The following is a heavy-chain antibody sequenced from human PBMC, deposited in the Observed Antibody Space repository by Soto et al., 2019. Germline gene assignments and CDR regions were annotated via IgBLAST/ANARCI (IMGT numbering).Heavy chain of an antibody. CDR3: ATYCTSFTCSRSGAFDY. V-gene: IGHV3-7*02. Sequence: GALRLSCAASGFTFNSYYMTWVRQAPGKGLEWVATMNQDGSAKYCVDSVKGRFAISRDNAKNSLYLQMNSLTAEDTAVYYCATYCTSFTCSRSGAFDYWGQGALVTVSS. J-gene: IGHJ4*02. CDR1: GFTFNSYY. D-gene: IGHD2-8*01. CDR2: MNQDGSAK.